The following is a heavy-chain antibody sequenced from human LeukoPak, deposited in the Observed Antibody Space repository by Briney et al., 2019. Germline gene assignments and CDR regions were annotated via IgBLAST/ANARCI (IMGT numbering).Heavy chain of an antibody. Sequence: PSETLSLTCTVSGGSISSYYWSWIRQPPGKGLEWIGYIYYSGSTNYNPSLKSRVTISVDTSKNQFSLKLSSVTAADTAVYYCARNYDSEYYFDYWGQGTLVTVSS. D-gene: IGHD3-22*01. CDR2: IYYSGST. CDR1: GGSISSYY. J-gene: IGHJ4*02. CDR3: ARNYDSEYYFDY. V-gene: IGHV4-59*08.